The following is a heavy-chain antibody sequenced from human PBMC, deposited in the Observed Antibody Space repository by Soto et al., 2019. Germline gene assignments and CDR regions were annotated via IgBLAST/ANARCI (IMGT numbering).Heavy chain of an antibody. CDR3: AREGGEVQQRVTNGHYGMDV. CDR1: GGTFSSYA. D-gene: IGHD6-13*01. V-gene: IGHV1-69*12. J-gene: IGHJ6*02. CDR2: IIPIFGTA. Sequence: QVQLVQSGAEVKKPGSSVKVSCKASGGTFSSYAISWVRQAPGQGLEWMGGIIPIFGTANYAQKFRGSVTITADESTSTAYMELSRLRSGDTAVYDCAREGGEVQQRVTNGHYGMDVWGQGTTVTVSS.